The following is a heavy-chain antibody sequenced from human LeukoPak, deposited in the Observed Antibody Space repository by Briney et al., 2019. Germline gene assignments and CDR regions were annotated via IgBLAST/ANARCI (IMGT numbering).Heavy chain of an antibody. CDR3: ARGPYASGSYFSGGYYYYMDV. J-gene: IGHJ6*03. CDR1: AFTFSSHG. Sequence: GGSLRLSCAAPAFTFSSHGMSCVRHATGEWMEWVSAISGRVDRTYYADSVKGRFTISTDNSKNTLYLQMTSLRAEDTAGYYCARGPYASGSYFSGGYYYYMDVWGKGTTVTISS. CDR2: ISGRVDRT. V-gene: IGHV3-23*01. D-gene: IGHD3-10*01.